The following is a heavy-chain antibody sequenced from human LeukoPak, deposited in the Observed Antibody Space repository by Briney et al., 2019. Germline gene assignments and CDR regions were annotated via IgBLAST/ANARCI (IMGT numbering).Heavy chain of an antibody. CDR1: GDSISPFS. CDR3: ARGQGYYDFWSGYYSYYYYYMDV. D-gene: IGHD3-3*01. Sequence: PSETLSLTCFVSGDSISPFSWSWIRQPPGKGLEWIGYLYNSGSTNYNPSLKSRVTISVDTSKNQFSLKLSSVTAADTAVYYCARGQGYYDFWSGYYSYYYYYMDVWGKGTTVTVSS. V-gene: IGHV4-59*12. CDR2: LYNSGST. J-gene: IGHJ6*03.